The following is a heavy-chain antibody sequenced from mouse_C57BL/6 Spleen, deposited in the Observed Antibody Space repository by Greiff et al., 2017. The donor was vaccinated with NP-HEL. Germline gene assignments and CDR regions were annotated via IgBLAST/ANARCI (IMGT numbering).Heavy chain of an antibody. J-gene: IGHJ4*01. D-gene: IGHD1-1*01. Sequence: VQLEQSGAELVKPGASVKMSCKASGYTFTSYWITWVKQRPGQGLEWIGDIYPGSGSTNYNEKFKNKATLTADTSSSTAYMQLSSLTTEDSAVDYCAHYYSRDYAMDYWGQGTSVTVSS. CDR3: AHYYSRDYAMDY. CDR1: GYTFTSYW. CDR2: IYPGSGST. V-gene: IGHV1-55*01.